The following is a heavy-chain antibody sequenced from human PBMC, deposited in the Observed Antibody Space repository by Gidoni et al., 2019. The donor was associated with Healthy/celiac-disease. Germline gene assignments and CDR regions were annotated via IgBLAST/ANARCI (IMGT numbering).Heavy chain of an antibody. Sequence: QVQLQESGPGLVKPSQTLSLTCTVSGGSISSGSYYWSWIRQPAGKGLEWIGRIYTSGSTNYNPSLKSRVTISVDTSKNQFSLKLSSVTAADTAVYYCARGGDRSGSYYGNAFDIWGQGTMVTVSS. V-gene: IGHV4-61*02. CDR2: IYTSGST. J-gene: IGHJ3*02. CDR1: GGSISSGSYY. D-gene: IGHD1-26*01. CDR3: ARGGDRSGSYYGNAFDI.